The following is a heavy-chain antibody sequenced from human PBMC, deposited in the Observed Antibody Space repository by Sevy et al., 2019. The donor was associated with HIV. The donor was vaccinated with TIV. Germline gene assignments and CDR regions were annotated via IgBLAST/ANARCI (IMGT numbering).Heavy chain of an antibody. CDR3: AKGLGMVQGALLSDDI. J-gene: IGHJ3*02. CDR2: IRYDGSTK. V-gene: IGHV3-30*02. Sequence: GGSLRLSCEASGFTFSRYGMHWVRQAPGKGLDWVAFIRYDGSTKYYGDSVKGRFTISRDNSKNTVFLQMNNLRFEDTALYYCAKGLGMVQGALLSDDIWGQGTMVTVSS. CDR1: GFTFSRYG. D-gene: IGHD3-10*01.